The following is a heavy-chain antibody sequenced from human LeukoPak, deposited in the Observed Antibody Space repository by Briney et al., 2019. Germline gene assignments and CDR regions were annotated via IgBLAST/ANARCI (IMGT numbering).Heavy chain of an antibody. J-gene: IGHJ4*02. CDR3: ARDGTPYCSSTSCYTGY. V-gene: IGHV1-18*01. Sequence: GASVKVSCKASGYTFTSYGISWVRQAPGQGLEWMGWISAYSGNTNYAQKLQGRVTMTTDTSTSTAYMELRSLRSDDTAVYYCARDGTPYCSSTSCYTGYWGQGTLVTVSS. CDR1: GYTFTSYG. CDR2: ISAYSGNT. D-gene: IGHD2-2*02.